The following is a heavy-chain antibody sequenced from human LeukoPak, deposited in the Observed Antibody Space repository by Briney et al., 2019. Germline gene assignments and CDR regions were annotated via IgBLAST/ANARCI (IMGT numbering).Heavy chain of an antibody. V-gene: IGHV4-59*12. CDR1: GGSITDYY. CDR3: ARDSKGSSPVRGAYYYYYMDV. CDR2: IYHDGTT. D-gene: IGHD6-6*01. Sequence: SGTLSLTCTVSGGSITDYYYSWIRQPPGKGLEWIGYIYHDGTTNYNPSLMSRVTISVDTSKNQFSLKLSSVTAADTAVYYCARDSKGSSPVRGAYYYYYMDVWGKGTTVTVSS. J-gene: IGHJ6*03.